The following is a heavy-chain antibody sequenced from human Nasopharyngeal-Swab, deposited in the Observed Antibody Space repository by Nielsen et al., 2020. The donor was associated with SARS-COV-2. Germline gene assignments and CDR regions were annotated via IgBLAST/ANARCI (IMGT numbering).Heavy chain of an antibody. J-gene: IGHJ6*02. V-gene: IGHV1-69*13. D-gene: IGHD2-21*01. CDR2: IIIIFGTA. Sequence: SVKASCKASGGTFSSYAISWVRQAPGQGLEWMGGIIIIFGTANYAQKFQGRVTITADDSTSTAYMELSSLRSEDTAVYYCARPAIAEPYYYFYGMDVWGQGTTVTVS. CDR1: GGTFSSYA. CDR3: ARPAIAEPYYYFYGMDV.